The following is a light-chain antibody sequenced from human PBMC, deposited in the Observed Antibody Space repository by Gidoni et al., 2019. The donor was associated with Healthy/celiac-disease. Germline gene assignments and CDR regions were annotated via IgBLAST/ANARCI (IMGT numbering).Light chain of an antibody. J-gene: IGKJ1*01. CDR3: QQYGSSPQT. V-gene: IGKV3-20*01. CDR1: QSVSSSY. CDR2: GAS. Sequence: IFFTQSPGTLSLSPGERATLSCRASQSVSSSYLAWYQQKHGQAPRLLIYGASSRATGIPERFSGSGSGTDFTLTISRLEPEDFAVYYCQQYGSSPQTFGQGTKVEIK.